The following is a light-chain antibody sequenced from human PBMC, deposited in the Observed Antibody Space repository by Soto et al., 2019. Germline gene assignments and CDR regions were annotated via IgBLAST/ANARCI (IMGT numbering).Light chain of an antibody. CDR2: GAS. J-gene: IGKJ1*01. CDR1: QSVGSN. CDR3: QQQT. Sequence: EIVMTQSPATLSVSPGERATLSCRASQSVGSNLAWYQQKPGQAPRLLIYGASTRATGIPARFSGSGSGTEFTLTISSLQSEDFAVYYCQQQTFGQGTKVDIK. V-gene: IGKV3-15*01.